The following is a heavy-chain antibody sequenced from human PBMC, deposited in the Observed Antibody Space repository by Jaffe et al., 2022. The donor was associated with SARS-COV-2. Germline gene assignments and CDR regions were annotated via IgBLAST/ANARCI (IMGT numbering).Heavy chain of an antibody. CDR2: ISGSGGST. Sequence: EVQLLESGGGLVQPGGSLRLSCAASGFTFSSYAMSWVRQAPGKGLEWVSAISGSGGSTYYADSVKGRFTISRDNSKNTLYLQMNSLRAEDTAVYYCAKDAVTMIVVVTTGYFDYWGQGTLVTVSS. CDR3: AKDAVTMIVVVTTGYFDY. J-gene: IGHJ4*02. CDR1: GFTFSSYA. V-gene: IGHV3-23*01. D-gene: IGHD3-22*01.